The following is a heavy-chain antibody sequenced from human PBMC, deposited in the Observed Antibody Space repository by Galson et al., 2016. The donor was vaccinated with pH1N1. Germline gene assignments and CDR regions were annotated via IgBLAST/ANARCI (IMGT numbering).Heavy chain of an antibody. J-gene: IGHJ3*02. D-gene: IGHD1-7*01. Sequence: SLRLSCAASGFTFSDNYMNWVRRAPGKGLEWVSVIYRGGTTHYADSVKGRFSISRDNSRNTMYLQMNRLRVEDTAVYYCARERGNYPDDSFDIWGQGTPVSVSS. V-gene: IGHV3-53*01. CDR1: GFTFSDNY. CDR3: ARERGNYPDDSFDI. CDR2: IYRGGTT.